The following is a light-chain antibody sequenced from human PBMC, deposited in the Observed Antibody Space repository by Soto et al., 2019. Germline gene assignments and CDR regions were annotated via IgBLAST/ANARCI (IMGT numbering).Light chain of an antibody. V-gene: IGLV1-47*01. CDR1: SSNIGSNY. Sequence: QSVLTQPPSASGTPEQGVTISCSGSSSNIGSNYVYWYRQLPGTAPKLLIYRNNQRPSGGPDRFSGSKSGTSASLAISGLRSEDEADYYCAAWDDSLSGALFGGGTQLTVL. CDR3: AAWDDSLSGAL. J-gene: IGLJ7*01. CDR2: RNN.